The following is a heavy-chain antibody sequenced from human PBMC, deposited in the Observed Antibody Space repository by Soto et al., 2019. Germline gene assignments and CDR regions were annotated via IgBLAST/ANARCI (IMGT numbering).Heavy chain of an antibody. Sequence: HPGGSLRLSCAASGFTFSAYAMGWVRQAPGKEMEWVAVVSSSGTRAWYGDSVRGRFTISRDNSKNTLYLQMNSLRDEDTAVFYCVRDPENDHGLLFDYWGLGTLVTVSS. D-gene: IGHD2-21*01. J-gene: IGHJ4*02. CDR1: GFTFSAYA. CDR3: VRDPENDHGLLFDY. CDR2: VSSSGTRA. V-gene: IGHV3-23*01.